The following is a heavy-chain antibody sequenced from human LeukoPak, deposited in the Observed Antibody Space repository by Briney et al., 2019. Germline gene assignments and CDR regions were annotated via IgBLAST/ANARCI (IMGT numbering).Heavy chain of an antibody. J-gene: IGHJ4*02. CDR2: IIPIFGTA. CDR1: GGTFSSYA. Sequence: ASVKVSCKASGGTFSSYAISWVRQAPGQGLEWMGGIIPIFGTANYAQKFQGRVTITADKSTSTAYMELSSLRSEDTAVYYCASGRQLEYFDYWGQGTLVTVSS. D-gene: IGHD1-1*01. V-gene: IGHV1-69*06. CDR3: ASGRQLEYFDY.